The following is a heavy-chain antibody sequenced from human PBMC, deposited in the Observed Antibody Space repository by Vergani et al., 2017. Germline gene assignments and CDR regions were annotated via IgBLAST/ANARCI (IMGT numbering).Heavy chain of an antibody. CDR3: ARVIIAAAGKYYFDY. CDR1: GYTFTGYY. D-gene: IGHD6-13*01. Sequence: QVQLVQSGAEVKKPGASVKVSCKASGYTFTGYYMHWVRQAPGQGLEWMGWINPNSGGTNYAQKFQGRVTMTRDTSSSTAYMELSRLRSDDTAVYYCARVIIAAAGKYYFDYWGQGTLVTVSS. CDR2: INPNSGGT. J-gene: IGHJ4*02. V-gene: IGHV1-2*02.